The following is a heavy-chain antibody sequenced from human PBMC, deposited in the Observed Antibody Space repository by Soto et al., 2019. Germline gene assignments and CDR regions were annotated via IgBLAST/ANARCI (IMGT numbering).Heavy chain of an antibody. CDR1: GFTFSSYS. Sequence: PGGSLRLSCAASGFTFSSYSMNWVRQAPGKGLEWVSSISSSSSYIYYADSVRGRFTISRDNAKNSLYLQMNNLRAEDTAVYYCARVLHFDWLIYVWGQGTLVTVSS. CDR2: ISSSSSYI. V-gene: IGHV3-21*01. J-gene: IGHJ4*02. CDR3: ARVLHFDWLIYV. D-gene: IGHD3-9*01.